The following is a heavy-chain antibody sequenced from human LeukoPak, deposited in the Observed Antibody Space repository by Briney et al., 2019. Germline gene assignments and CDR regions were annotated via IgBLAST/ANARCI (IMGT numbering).Heavy chain of an antibody. CDR3: AKACNSNYYDSSGYYYPHWYFDL. V-gene: IGHV3-74*01. CDR2: IRSDGSIT. J-gene: IGHJ2*01. CDR1: GFTFSGYW. Sequence: PGGSLRLSCAASGFTFSGYWMHWVRQAPGKGLAWVSVIRSDGSITTYADSVKGRFTISRDTAKNTLYLQMNSLRAEDTAVYYCAKACNSNYYDSSGYYYPHWYFDLWGRGTLVTVSS. D-gene: IGHD3-22*01.